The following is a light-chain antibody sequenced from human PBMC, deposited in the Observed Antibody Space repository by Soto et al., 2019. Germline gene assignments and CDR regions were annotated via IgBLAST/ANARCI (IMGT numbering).Light chain of an antibody. CDR2: DAS. CDR3: QQYNSYGT. V-gene: IGKV1-5*01. J-gene: IGKJ5*01. Sequence: IQITQSPSTLYSSPGAGLSLTGRASQSISSWLAWYQQKPGKAPKLLIYDASTLERGVPSRFSGSGSGTEFPPTISSLQPDDFATYYCQQYNSYGTFGQGTRLEIK. CDR1: QSISSW.